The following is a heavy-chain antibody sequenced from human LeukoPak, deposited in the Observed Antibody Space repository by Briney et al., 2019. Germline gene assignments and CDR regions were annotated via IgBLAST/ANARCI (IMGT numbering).Heavy chain of an antibody. J-gene: IGHJ4*02. V-gene: IGHV3-11*01. D-gene: IGHD6-13*01. CDR1: GFTFSDYY. CDR2: ISSSGSTI. CDR3: ARVEGSSSYGNYFDY. Sequence: GGSLRLSCAASGFTFSDYYRSWIRQAPGEGLEWLSYISSSGSTIYYADSVKGRFTISRDNAKNSLYLQMNSLRAEDTAVYYCARVEGSSSYGNYFDYWGQGTLVTVSS.